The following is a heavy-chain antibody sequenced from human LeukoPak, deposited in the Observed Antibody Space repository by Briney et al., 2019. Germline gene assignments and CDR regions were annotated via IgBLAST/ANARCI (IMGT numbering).Heavy chain of an antibody. CDR1: GFTVSSNY. J-gene: IGHJ4*02. CDR2: IYSGGST. D-gene: IGHD3-22*01. Sequence: PGGSLRLSCAASGFTVSSNYMSWVRQAPGKGLEWVSVIYSGGSTYYADSVKGRFTISRDNSKNTQYLQMNSLRAEDTAVYYCAKDAREHYYDGSGYYDYWGQGTLVTVSS. CDR3: AKDAREHYYDGSGYYDY. V-gene: IGHV3-53*01.